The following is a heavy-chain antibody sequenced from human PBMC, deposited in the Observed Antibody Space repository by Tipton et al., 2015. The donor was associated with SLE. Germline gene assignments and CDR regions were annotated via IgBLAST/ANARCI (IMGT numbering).Heavy chain of an antibody. CDR3: ARTLGVGYCSGGACFEPFDS. D-gene: IGHD2-15*01. CDR2: FYYSGGT. V-gene: IGHV4-59*04. Sequence: TLSLTCAVSGGSISLYYWSWIRQPPEKGLEWIAYFYYSGGTYYNPSLKSRVTMSVDTSKNQFSLKLSSVTAVDTAVYYCARTLGVGYCSGGACFEPFDSWGQGTLVTVSS. CDR1: GGSISLYY. J-gene: IGHJ4*02.